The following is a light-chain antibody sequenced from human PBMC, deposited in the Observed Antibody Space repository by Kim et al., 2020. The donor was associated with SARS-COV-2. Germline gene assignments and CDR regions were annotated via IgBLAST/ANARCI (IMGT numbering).Light chain of an antibody. CDR3: VLYMGSGIWV. CDR2: STN. Sequence: GGTVTLPCGLSSGSVSTSYYPSWYQQTPGQAPRTLIYSTNPRSSGVPDRFSGSILGSKAALTITGAQADDESDYYCVLYMGSGIWVFGGGTQLTVL. J-gene: IGLJ3*02. CDR1: SGSVSTSYY. V-gene: IGLV8-61*01.